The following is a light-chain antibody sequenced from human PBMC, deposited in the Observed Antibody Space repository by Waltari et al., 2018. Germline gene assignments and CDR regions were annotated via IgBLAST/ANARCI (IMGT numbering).Light chain of an antibody. Sequence: DIVMTQTPLSLSVTPGQPPSISCKSSQSLLHSDGKTYLYWYLQKPGQSPHPLFYEVSSRLSGVPDRFSGSGSGTDFTLKISRVEAEDVGVYYCMQGIHLYTFGQGTKLEIK. J-gene: IGKJ2*01. CDR3: MQGIHLYT. CDR2: EVS. V-gene: IGKV2-29*02. CDR1: QSLLHSDGKTY.